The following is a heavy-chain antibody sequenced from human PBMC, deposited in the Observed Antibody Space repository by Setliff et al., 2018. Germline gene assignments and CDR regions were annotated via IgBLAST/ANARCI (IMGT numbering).Heavy chain of an antibody. J-gene: IGHJ4*02. D-gene: IGHD2-2*01. CDR1: GYTFINFG. Sequence: ASVKVSCKASGYTFINFGISWVRQAPGQGLEWVGWISPYTGNTYYAPRLQDRVTMTTDTSTSTAYLEFKSLRSDDTAIYYCSRLVRFCTKISCQRLLGDDYWGQGALVTVSS. CDR3: SRLVRFCTKISCQRLLGDDY. V-gene: IGHV1-18*01. CDR2: ISPYTGNT.